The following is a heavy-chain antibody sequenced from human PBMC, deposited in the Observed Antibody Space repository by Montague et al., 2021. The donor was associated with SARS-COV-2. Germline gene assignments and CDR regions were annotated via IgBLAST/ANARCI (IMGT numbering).Heavy chain of an antibody. CDR2: IKNDEREK. CDR1: GFTFSNYW. D-gene: IGHD6-13*01. Sequence: SLRLSCAASGFTFSNYWMSWVRQAPGKGLEWVANIKNDEREKYYVDSVKGRFSVSRENAKNSLYLQMNSLRVEDTAVYYCARVSSSIDCFGMDVWGQGTTVTVSS. V-gene: IGHV3-7*01. J-gene: IGHJ6*02. CDR3: ARVSSSIDCFGMDV.